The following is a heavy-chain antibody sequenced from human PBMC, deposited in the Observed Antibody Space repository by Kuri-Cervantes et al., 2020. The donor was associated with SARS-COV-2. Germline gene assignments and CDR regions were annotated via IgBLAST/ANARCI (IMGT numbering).Heavy chain of an antibody. Sequence: ETLSLTCTVSGGSISSYYWSWIRQPAGKGLEWIGRIYTSGSTNYNPSLKSRVTMSVDTSKNQFSLKLSSVTAADTAVYYCAREKESGLRFLEWLFVEPNYYYGMDVWGQGTTVTVSS. CDR2: IYTSGST. J-gene: IGHJ6*02. CDR3: AREKESGLRFLEWLFVEPNYYYGMDV. D-gene: IGHD3-3*01. CDR1: GGSISSYY. V-gene: IGHV4-4*07.